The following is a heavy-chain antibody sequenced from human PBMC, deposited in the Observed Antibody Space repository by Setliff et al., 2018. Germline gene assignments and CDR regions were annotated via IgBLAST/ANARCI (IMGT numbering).Heavy chain of an antibody. CDR3: AGSAGLFTWFDP. J-gene: IGHJ5*02. Sequence: SETLSLTCTVSGGSMNSGSYYWSFIRQPAGRGLEWIGQIYTSWSTNYNPSLKSRVTMSVDTSKNQFSLKLSSVTAADTAMYYCAGSAGLFTWFDPWGQGTLVTVSS. CDR1: GGSMNSGSYY. CDR2: IYTSWST. V-gene: IGHV4-61*09. D-gene: IGHD3-16*01.